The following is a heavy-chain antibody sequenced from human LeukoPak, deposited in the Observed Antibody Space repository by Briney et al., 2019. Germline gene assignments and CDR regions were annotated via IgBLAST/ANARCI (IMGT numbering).Heavy chain of an antibody. D-gene: IGHD6-19*01. CDR3: ARASGIAVAGVMDV. CDR2: IKQDGSEK. J-gene: IGHJ6*02. V-gene: IGHV3-7*01. Sequence: GGSLRLSCAASGFSSSDYWMSWVRQAPRKGLEWVANIKQDGSEKYYVDSVKGRFTISRDNAKKSLYLQMNSLRAEDTAVYYCARASGIAVAGVMDVWGQGTTVTVSS. CDR1: GFSSSDYW.